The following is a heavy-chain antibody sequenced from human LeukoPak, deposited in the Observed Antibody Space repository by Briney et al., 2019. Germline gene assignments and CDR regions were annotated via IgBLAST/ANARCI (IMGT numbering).Heavy chain of an antibody. CDR2: IRDDGGDK. J-gene: IGHJ4*02. D-gene: IGHD6-13*01. CDR1: GFTFNNYG. CDR3: ARHQLLSGVSSSWPLDY. V-gene: IGHV3-30*02. Sequence: PGGSLRLSCAAFGFTFNNYGMHWVRQAPGKGLEWVAFIRDDGGDKFYADSVKGRFTISRDNSKNTLYLQMNSLRAEDTAVHYCARHQLLSGVSSSWPLDYWGQGTLVTVSS.